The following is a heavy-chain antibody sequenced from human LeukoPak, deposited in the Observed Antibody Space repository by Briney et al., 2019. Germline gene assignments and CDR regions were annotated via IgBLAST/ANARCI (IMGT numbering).Heavy chain of an antibody. CDR1: GFTFSSYN. Sequence: PGGSLRLSCSASGFTFSSYNMNWVRQAPGKGLEWVSSISSGTSYIYYADSVKGRFTISRDNAKNSLYLQMNSLRAEDTAVYYCARDFSRWGSGWYQNNIVFDYWGQGTLVTVSS. V-gene: IGHV3-21*04. D-gene: IGHD6-19*01. J-gene: IGHJ4*02. CDR2: ISSGTSYI. CDR3: ARDFSRWGSGWYQNNIVFDY.